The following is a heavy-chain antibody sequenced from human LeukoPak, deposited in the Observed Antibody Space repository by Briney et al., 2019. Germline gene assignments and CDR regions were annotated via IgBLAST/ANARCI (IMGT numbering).Heavy chain of an antibody. J-gene: IGHJ4*02. CDR1: GFTFSSYT. CDR3: ARVITMIVVVDY. V-gene: IGHV3-21*01. Sequence: GGSLRLSCAASGFTFSSYTMNWVRQAPGKGLEWVSSIDGSSTYIYYADSVKGRFTISRDNAKNSLYLQMNSLRADDTAVYYCARVITMIVVVDYWGPGTLVTVSS. CDR2: IDGSSTYI. D-gene: IGHD3-22*01.